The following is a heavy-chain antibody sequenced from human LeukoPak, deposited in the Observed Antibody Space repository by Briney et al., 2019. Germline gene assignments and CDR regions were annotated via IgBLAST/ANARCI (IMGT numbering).Heavy chain of an antibody. J-gene: IGHJ5*02. Sequence: GASVKVSCKASGYTFTGYYMHWVRQAPGQGLEWMGWINPNSGGTNYAQKFQGRVTMTRDTSISTAYMELSRLRSDDTAVYYCARASYYYDSRFDPWGQGTLATVSS. V-gene: IGHV1-2*02. CDR3: ARASYYYDSRFDP. CDR1: GYTFTGYY. D-gene: IGHD3-22*01. CDR2: INPNSGGT.